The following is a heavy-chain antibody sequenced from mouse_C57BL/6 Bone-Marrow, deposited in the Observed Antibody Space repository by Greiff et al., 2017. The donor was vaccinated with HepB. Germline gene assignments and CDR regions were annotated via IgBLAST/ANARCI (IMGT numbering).Heavy chain of an antibody. V-gene: IGHV1-64*01. J-gene: IGHJ1*03. D-gene: IGHD1-1*01. CDR2: IHPNSGST. CDR1: GYTFTSYW. Sequence: QVQLQQPGAELVKPGASVKLSCKASGYTFTSYWMHWVKQRPGQGLEWIGMIHPNSGSTNYNEKFKSKATLTVDKSSSTAYMQLSSLTSEDSAVYYCARPSEGLLRYYWYFDVWGTGTTVTVSS. CDR3: ARPSEGLLRYYWYFDV.